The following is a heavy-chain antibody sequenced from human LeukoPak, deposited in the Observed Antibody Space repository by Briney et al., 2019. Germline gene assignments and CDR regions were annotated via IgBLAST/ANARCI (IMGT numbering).Heavy chain of an antibody. D-gene: IGHD1-1*01. J-gene: IGHJ4*02. Sequence: PGGSLRLSCAASGFTFDDYGMSWVRQAPGKGLGWVSGINWNGGSTGYADSVKGRFTISRDNAKNSLYLQMNSLRAEDTALYYRARSGTGGRSSPYWGQGTLVTVSS. CDR2: INWNGGST. V-gene: IGHV3-20*04. CDR3: ARSGTGGRSSPY. CDR1: GFTFDDYG.